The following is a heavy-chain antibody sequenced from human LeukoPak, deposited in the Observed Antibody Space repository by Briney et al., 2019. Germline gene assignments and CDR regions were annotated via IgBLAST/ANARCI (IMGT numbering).Heavy chain of an antibody. CDR1: GGSISGYY. V-gene: IGHV4-59*01. CDR3: AREQSAAGTGTDY. Sequence: SETLSLTCTVSGGSISGYYWSWIRRPPGKGLEWIGYIYYSGSTNYNPSLKSRVTISVDTSKNQFSLNLSSVTAADTAVYYCAREQSAAGTGTDYWGQGTLVTVSS. J-gene: IGHJ4*02. CDR2: IYYSGST. D-gene: IGHD6-13*01.